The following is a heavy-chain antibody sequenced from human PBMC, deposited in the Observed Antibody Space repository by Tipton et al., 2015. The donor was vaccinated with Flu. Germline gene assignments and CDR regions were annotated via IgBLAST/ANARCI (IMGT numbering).Heavy chain of an antibody. CDR2: MSYSGRT. Sequence: TLSLTCTVSGGSVRTYYWTWIRQPPGKGLEWIGHMSYSGRTDYNPSLKSRVTIPIDPSKNQFSLKLTSVTAADTALYYCARDGGDYSKPYGLDVWGQGTTVTVSS. V-gene: IGHV4-59*02. D-gene: IGHD4-11*01. CDR3: ARDGGDYSKPYGLDV. CDR1: GGSVRTYY. J-gene: IGHJ6*02.